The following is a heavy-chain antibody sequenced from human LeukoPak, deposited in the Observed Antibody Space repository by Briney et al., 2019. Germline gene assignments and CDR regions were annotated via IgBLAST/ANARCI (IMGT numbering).Heavy chain of an antibody. CDR2: IIPIFGTA. D-gene: IGHD3-22*01. CDR1: GGTFSSYA. V-gene: IGHV1-69*06. CDR3: ARDGYYDSSGYFRAEYFQH. J-gene: IGHJ1*01. Sequence: SVKVSCKASGGTFSSYAISWVRQAPGPGLEWMGRIIPIFGTANYAQKFQGRVTITADKSTSTAYMELSSLRSEDTAVYYCARDGYYDSSGYFRAEYFQHWGQGTLVTVSS.